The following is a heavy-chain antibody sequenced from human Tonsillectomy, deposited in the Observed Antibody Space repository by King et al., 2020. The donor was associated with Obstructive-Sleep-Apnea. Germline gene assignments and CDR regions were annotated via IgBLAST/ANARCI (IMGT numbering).Heavy chain of an antibody. D-gene: IGHD3-10*01. J-gene: IGHJ6*02. CDR1: GGSISSYY. CDR3: ARLVGSRSYYYYYGLDV. V-gene: IGHV4-59*08. CDR2: IFSDGST. Sequence: QLQESGPGLVKPSETLSLAGSVSGGSISSYYWTWIRQPPGKGLEWIAYIFSDGSTDYNPSLKSRVIISLDTSRKQFSLRLSSVTAADTAVYYCARLVGSRSYYYYYGLDVWGQGTTVTVSS.